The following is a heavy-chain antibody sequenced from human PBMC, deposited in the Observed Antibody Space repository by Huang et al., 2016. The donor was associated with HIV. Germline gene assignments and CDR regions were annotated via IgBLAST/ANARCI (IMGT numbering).Heavy chain of an antibody. CDR2: IYYSGST. Sequence: QVQLEESGPGLVKPSETLSLTCTVSGGSIISKYHHWGWIRQPPGNRLEWIGSIYYSGSTHYNPSLKRRVTISGDTSENHFFLRLNSTIAADTAVYYCARHQAYGYYFRGFDVWGQGAIVTVSS. J-gene: IGHJ3*01. CDR1: GGSIISKYHH. D-gene: IGHD5-18*01. V-gene: IGHV4-39*01. CDR3: ARHQAYGYYFRGFDV.